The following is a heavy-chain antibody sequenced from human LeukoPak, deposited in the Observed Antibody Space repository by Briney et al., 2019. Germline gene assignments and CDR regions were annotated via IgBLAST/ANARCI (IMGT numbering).Heavy chain of an antibody. CDR3: ARRPTVTTFFDY. V-gene: IGHV4-59*01. D-gene: IGHD4-17*01. CDR1: GGSISSYY. J-gene: IGHJ4*02. CDR2: IYNSGST. Sequence: PSETLSLTCTVSGGSISSYYWSWIRQPPGKGLEWIGYIYNSGSTNYSPSLKSRVTISVDTSKNQFSLKLSSVTAADTAVYYCARRPTVTTFFDYWGQGTLVTVSS.